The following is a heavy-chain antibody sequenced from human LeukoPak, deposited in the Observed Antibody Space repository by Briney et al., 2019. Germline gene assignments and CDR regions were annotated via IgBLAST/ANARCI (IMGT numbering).Heavy chain of an antibody. V-gene: IGHV4-31*03. Sequence: PSETLSLTCTVSGDSITSGGCYWSWIRQRPGKGLEWIGYIYKTGSTYYSPSLKSRVTMSVDTSRNQFSLKLNSVTAADTAVYYCARGVLRWGQGTLVTVSS. CDR3: ARGVLR. CDR2: IYKTGST. CDR1: GDSITSGGCY. J-gene: IGHJ4*02.